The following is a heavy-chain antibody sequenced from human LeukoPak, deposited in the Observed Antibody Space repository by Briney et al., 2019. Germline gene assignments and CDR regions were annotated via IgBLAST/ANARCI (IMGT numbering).Heavy chain of an antibody. D-gene: IGHD1-26*01. CDR2: ISYDGSNK. Sequence: QSGRSLRLSCAASGFTFSSYAMHWVRQAPGKGLEWVAVISYDGSNKYYADSVKGRFTISRDNSKNTLYLQMNSLRAEDTAVYYCARCGSYCKLSVYFDYWGQGTLVTVSS. CDR1: GFTFSSYA. J-gene: IGHJ4*02. V-gene: IGHV3-30*04. CDR3: ARCGSYCKLSVYFDY.